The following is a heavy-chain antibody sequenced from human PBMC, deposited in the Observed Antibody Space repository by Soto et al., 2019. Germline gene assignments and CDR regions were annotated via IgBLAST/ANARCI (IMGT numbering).Heavy chain of an antibody. CDR2: IYHSGST. CDR3: ARDTKPIDY. D-gene: IGHD2-2*01. CDR1: GYSISSGYY. J-gene: IGHJ4*02. V-gene: IGHV4-38-2*02. Sequence: TLSLTCAVSGYSISSGYYWGWIRQPPGKGLEWIGSIYHSGSTYYNPSLKSRVTISVDTSKNQFSLKLSSVTAADTAVYYCARDTKPIDYWGQGTLVTVSS.